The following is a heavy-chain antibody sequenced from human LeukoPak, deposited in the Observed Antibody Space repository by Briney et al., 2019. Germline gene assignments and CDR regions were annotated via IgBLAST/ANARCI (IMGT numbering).Heavy chain of an antibody. CDR1: GYTFTSYD. CDR3: ARGTSYYDSSGPIGEAFDI. J-gene: IGHJ3*02. V-gene: IGHV1-69*13. Sequence: SVKVSCKASGYTFTSYDINWVRQATGQGLEWMGGIIPIFGTANYAQKFQGRVTITADESTSTAYMELSSLRSEDTAVYYCARGTSYYDSSGPIGEAFDIWGQGTMVTVSS. CDR2: IIPIFGTA. D-gene: IGHD3-22*01.